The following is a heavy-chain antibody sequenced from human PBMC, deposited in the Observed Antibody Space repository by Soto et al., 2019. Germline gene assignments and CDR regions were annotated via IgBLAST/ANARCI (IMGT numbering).Heavy chain of an antibody. J-gene: IGHJ4*02. CDR3: AKDGGYNWNYLDY. Sequence: GGSLRLSCAASGFTFSSYAMSWVRQAPGKGLEWVSAISGSGGSTYYADSVKGRFTISRDKSKNTLFLQMNSLRAEEAAGYYCAKDGGYNWNYLDYWGQGTLVTVSS. D-gene: IGHD1-20*01. CDR2: ISGSGGST. V-gene: IGHV3-23*01. CDR1: GFTFSSYA.